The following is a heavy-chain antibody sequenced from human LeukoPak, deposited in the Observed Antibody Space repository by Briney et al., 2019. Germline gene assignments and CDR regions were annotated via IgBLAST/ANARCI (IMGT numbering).Heavy chain of an antibody. V-gene: IGHV1-69*13. CDR1: GGTFSSYA. D-gene: IGHD2-8*01. J-gene: IGHJ6*02. CDR3: AREGRDDIVLMVYASNYGMDV. Sequence: SVKVSCKASGGTFSSYAISWVRQAPGQGLEWMGGIIPIFGTANYAQKFQGRVTITADESTSTAYMELSSLRSEDTAVYYCAREGRDDIVLMVYASNYGMDVRGQGTTVTVSS. CDR2: IIPIFGTA.